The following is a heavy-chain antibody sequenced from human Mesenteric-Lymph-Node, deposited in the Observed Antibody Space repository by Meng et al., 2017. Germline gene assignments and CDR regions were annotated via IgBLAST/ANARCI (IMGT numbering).Heavy chain of an antibody. J-gene: IGHJ4*02. CDR3: AKDQWLTTVTQGIDY. V-gene: IGHV3-48*03. CDR2: ISSSGSTI. Sequence: GESLKISCAASGFTFSSYEMNWVRQAPGKGLEWVSYISSSGSTIYYADSVKGRFTISRDSSKNTLYLQMNSLRAEDTAVYYCAKDQWLTTVTQGIDYWGQGTLVTVSS. D-gene: IGHD4-17*01. CDR1: GFTFSSYE.